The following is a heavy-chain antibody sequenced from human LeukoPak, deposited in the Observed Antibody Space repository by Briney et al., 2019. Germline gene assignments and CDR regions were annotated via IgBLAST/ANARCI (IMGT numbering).Heavy chain of an antibody. Sequence: KTSETLSLTRTVSGGSISSSSYYWGWIRQPPGKGLEWIGSIYYSGSTYYNPSLKSRVTISVDTSKNQFSLKLSSVTAADTAVYYCARCVREAPYYYYYYMDVWGKGTTVTVSS. CDR2: IYYSGST. J-gene: IGHJ6*03. V-gene: IGHV4-39*07. CDR3: ARCVREAPYYYYYYMDV. CDR1: GGSISSSSYY. D-gene: IGHD1-26*01.